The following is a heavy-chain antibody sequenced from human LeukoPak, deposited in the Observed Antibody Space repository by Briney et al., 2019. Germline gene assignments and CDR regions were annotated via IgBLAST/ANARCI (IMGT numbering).Heavy chain of an antibody. Sequence: GGSLRLSCAASGFTISNNYMSWVRQAPGKGLEWVSVIYSGGLTYYADSVKGRFTISRDNSKNTLYLQMNSLRVEDMAVYYCALLVHNAQYNWGQGTLVTVSS. J-gene: IGHJ4*02. CDR1: GFTISNNY. CDR2: IYSGGLT. CDR3: ALLVHNAQYN. D-gene: IGHD2-8*02. V-gene: IGHV3-66*01.